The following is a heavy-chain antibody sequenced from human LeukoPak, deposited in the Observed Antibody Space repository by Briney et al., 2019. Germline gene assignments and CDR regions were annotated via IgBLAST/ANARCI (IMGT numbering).Heavy chain of an antibody. CDR3: ARGRDCSGGSCFSGLDY. V-gene: IGHV4-59*01. CDR1: GGSISSYY. CDR2: IYYSGST. D-gene: IGHD2-15*01. J-gene: IGHJ4*02. Sequence: PSETLSLTCTVSGGSISSYYWSWIRQPPVKGLEWIGYIYYSGSTNYNPSLKSRVTISVDTSKNQFSLKLSSVTAADTAVYYCARGRDCSGGSCFSGLDYWGQGTLVTVSS.